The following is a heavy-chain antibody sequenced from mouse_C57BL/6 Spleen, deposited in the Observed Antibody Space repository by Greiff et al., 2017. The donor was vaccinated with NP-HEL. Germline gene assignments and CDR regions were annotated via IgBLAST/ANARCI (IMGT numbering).Heavy chain of an antibody. Sequence: EVQLQESGGGLVKPGGSLKLSCAASGFTFSSYAMSWVRQTPEKRLEWVATISDGGSYTNYPDNVKGRFPIHRDNAKNNLYMQMSRLKSEDTAMYYCARDRSGNYYFDYGAKAPLSQSPQ. J-gene: IGHJ2*01. CDR2: ISDGGSYT. CDR1: GFTFSSYA. D-gene: IGHD2-1*01. CDR3: ARDRSGNYYFDY. V-gene: IGHV5-4*01.